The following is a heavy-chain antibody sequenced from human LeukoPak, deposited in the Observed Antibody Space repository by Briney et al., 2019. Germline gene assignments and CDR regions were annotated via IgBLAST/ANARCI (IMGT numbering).Heavy chain of an antibody. J-gene: IGHJ4*02. CDR1: GGSINSYY. V-gene: IGHV4-59*01. D-gene: IGHD6-6*01. Sequence: PSETLSLTCTVSGGSINSYYWSWIRQPPGKGLEWIGYISYSGSTKYNPFLKSRVTISVDTSKKQFSLKLTSVTAADTAVYFCARRHVVYSSSSDPYFFDSWGRGTLVTVSA. CDR3: ARRHVVYSSSSDPYFFDS. CDR2: ISYSGST.